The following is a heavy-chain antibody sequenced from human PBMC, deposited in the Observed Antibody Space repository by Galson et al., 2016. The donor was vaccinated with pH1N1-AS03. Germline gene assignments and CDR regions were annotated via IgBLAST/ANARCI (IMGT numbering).Heavy chain of an antibody. J-gene: IGHJ4*02. CDR3: ARTPAEMATISFDY. D-gene: IGHD5-24*01. V-gene: IGHV1-46*01. CDR1: GYTFTNYF. CDR2: INPSGGNT. Sequence: SVKVSCKASGYTFTNYFMHWVRQAPGQGLEWMGVINPSGGNTRYAQKFQGRVTMTRDTSTSTVYMELSRLRSADTAVYYCARTPAEMATISFDYWGQGTLVTVSS.